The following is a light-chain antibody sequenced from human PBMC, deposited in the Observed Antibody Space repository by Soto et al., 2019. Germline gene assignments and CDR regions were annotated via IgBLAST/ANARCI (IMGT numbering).Light chain of an antibody. CDR1: QSVTSN. CDR2: RAS. V-gene: IGKV3-15*01. J-gene: IGKJ4*01. Sequence: EIVMTQSPATLSVSPGERATLSCRASQSVTSNLAWYQQKPRQAPRLLIYRASTRATGIPARFSGSGSGTEFTLTISSLQSEDFAVYYCQQYNNWPPLTFGGGTRVEIK. CDR3: QQYNNWPPLT.